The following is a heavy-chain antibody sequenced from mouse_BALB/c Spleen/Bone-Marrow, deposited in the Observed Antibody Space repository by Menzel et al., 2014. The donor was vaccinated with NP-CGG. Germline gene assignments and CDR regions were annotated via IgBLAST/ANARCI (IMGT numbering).Heavy chain of an antibody. V-gene: IGHV1-26*01. CDR2: INPYNGGT. J-gene: IGHJ3*01. CDR3: ARENYGSSYGFAY. D-gene: IGHD1-1*01. Sequence: EVKLMESGPELVKPGSSMKISCKASGYSFTGYTMNWVKRSHGKNLEWIGLINPYNGGTSYNQKFKGKATLTVNKSSSTAHMELLSLTSEDSAVYYCARENYGSSYGFAYWGQGTQVTVSA. CDR1: GYSFTGYT.